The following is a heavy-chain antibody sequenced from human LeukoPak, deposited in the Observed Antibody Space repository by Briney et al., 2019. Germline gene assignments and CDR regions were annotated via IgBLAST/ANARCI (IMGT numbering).Heavy chain of an antibody. CDR3: ARGYFSSCYCNWFAR. D-gene: IGHD2-15*01. J-gene: IGHJ5*02. V-gene: IGHV4-38-2*02. CDR2: IYHGGSS. CDR1: GYSISNGYY. Sequence: SETLSLTRTVSGYSISNGYYCGWIRQPPGKGLEWIGTIYHGGSSYYNPSLTRRATMSQDTSKNQFSLYLSAVTAADTAVYYFARGYFSSCYCNWFARWGEGTLVAVPS.